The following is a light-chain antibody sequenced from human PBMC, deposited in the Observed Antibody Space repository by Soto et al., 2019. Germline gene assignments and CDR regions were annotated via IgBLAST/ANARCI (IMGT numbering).Light chain of an antibody. CDR3: QQYGSSLLLT. Sequence: EIVLTQSPGALSLSPGERATLSCRAGQSVISNFLAWYQQRPGQAPRLLIYGASSRATGIPDRFSGSGSATDFTLTISRLEPEDFAVYYCQQYGSSLLLTFGGGTKVDI. CDR2: GAS. V-gene: IGKV3-20*01. CDR1: QSVISNF. J-gene: IGKJ4*01.